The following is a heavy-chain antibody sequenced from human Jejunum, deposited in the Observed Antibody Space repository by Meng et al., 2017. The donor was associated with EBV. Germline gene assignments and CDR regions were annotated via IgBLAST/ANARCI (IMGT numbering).Heavy chain of an antibody. D-gene: IGHD4-23*01. CDR2: ISDSGGT. Sequence: VRLVVCGGGLGRPGGSLGLSCAASGFTFTSYVMRWVRQAPRKGLEWVSTISDSGGTYYADSVKGRFTISRDNSKNALYLQMNSLRAEDTAVYYCAKGGGNSAAEYFHHWGQGTLVTVSS. CDR1: GFTFTSYV. V-gene: IGHV3-23*04. J-gene: IGHJ1*01. CDR3: AKGGGNSAAEYFHH.